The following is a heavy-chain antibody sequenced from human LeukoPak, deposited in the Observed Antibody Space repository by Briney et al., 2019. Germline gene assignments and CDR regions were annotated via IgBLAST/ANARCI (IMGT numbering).Heavy chain of an antibody. Sequence: PSETLSLTCTVSGGSISSSSYYWGWIRQPPGKGLEWIGSIYYSGSTYYNPSLKSRVTISVDTSKNQFSLKRSSVTAADTAVYYCARLLRTLDYWGQGTLVTVSS. CDR3: ARLLRTLDY. V-gene: IGHV4-39*07. J-gene: IGHJ4*02. D-gene: IGHD5/OR15-5a*01. CDR1: GGSISSSSYY. CDR2: IYYSGST.